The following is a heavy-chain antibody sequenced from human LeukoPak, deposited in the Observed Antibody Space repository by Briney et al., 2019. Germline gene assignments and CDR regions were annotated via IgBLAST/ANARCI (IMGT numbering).Heavy chain of an antibody. V-gene: IGHV3-74*01. Sequence: GRSLRLSCAASGFTFSSYWMHWVRQAPGKGLVWVSRISSDGTRTSYADSVKGRFTISRDNAKNTLYLQMNSLRAEDTAVYYCARDLGYCSGGTCPWGQGTLVTVSS. CDR1: GFTFSSYW. J-gene: IGHJ5*02. CDR2: ISSDGTRT. CDR3: ARDLGYCSGGTCP. D-gene: IGHD2-15*01.